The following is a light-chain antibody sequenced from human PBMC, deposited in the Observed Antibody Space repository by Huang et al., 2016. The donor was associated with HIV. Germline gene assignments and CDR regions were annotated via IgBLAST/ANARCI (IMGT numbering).Light chain of an antibody. V-gene: IGKV1-9*01. CDR2: AAS. J-gene: IGKJ4*01. CDR3: QQLNGYPLT. Sequence: IQLTQSPSSLSASIGDRVTITCRASQGISPYLAWYQQKPGKAPKLLIEAASTLQTGVPPRFSGGGSGTNFTLTISSLQPEDFATYYCQQLNGYPLTFGGGTEVEIK. CDR1: QGISPY.